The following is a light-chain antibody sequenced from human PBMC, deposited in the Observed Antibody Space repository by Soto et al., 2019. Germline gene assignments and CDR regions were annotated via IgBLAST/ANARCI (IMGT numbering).Light chain of an antibody. Sequence: DIQMTQSPSILSASVGDRVTITCRASQSISSWLAWYQQKPGKAPNLLIYKASTLKSGVPSRFSGSGSGTEFTLTISSLQPGDFATYYCQHYNSYPWTFGQGTKVDIK. CDR2: KAS. J-gene: IGKJ1*01. CDR3: QHYNSYPWT. CDR1: QSISSW. V-gene: IGKV1-5*03.